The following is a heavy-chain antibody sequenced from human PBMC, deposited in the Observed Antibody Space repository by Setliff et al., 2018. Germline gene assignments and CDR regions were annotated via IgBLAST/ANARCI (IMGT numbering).Heavy chain of an antibody. Sequence: SETLSLTCTVSGDSISNYYWNWIRQPAGKGLEWIGRIYVTESTKYNPSLKSRVTLSIDTSKNQFSLKLSSVTAADAALYYCAASRAYTGAVEEWFLPKTVDFWGQGSPVTVS. CDR2: IYVTEST. CDR3: AASRAYTGAVEEWFLPKTVDF. CDR1: GDSISNYY. D-gene: IGHD3-10*01. V-gene: IGHV4-4*07. J-gene: IGHJ4*02.